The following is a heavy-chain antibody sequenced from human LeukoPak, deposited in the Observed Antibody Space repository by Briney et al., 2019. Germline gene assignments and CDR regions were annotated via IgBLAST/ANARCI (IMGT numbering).Heavy chain of an antibody. Sequence: PGGSLRLSCAASGFTFSNYGMNWVRQAPGKGLKWIGSIYYSGSTYYNPSLKNRVTISVDTPKNQFSLKLSSVTAADTAVYHCASLRERSYYARGFDYWGRGTLVTVSS. D-gene: IGHD1-26*01. CDR3: ASLRERSYYARGFDY. CDR1: GFTFSNYG. J-gene: IGHJ4*02. V-gene: IGHV4-59*05. CDR2: IYYSGST.